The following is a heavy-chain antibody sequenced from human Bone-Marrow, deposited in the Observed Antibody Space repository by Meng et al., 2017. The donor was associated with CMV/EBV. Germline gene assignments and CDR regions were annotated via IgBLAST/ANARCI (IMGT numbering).Heavy chain of an antibody. Sequence: GESLKISCAASGFTFSSYGMHWVRQAPGKGLEWVAVISYDGSNKYYADSVKGRFTISRDNSKNTLYLQMNSLRAEDTAVYYCARDQSHNTTGTLYYYYYGMDVWGQGTTVTVSS. CDR2: ISYDGSNK. CDR1: GFTFSSYG. V-gene: IGHV3-30*19. J-gene: IGHJ6*02. D-gene: IGHD1-1*01. CDR3: ARDQSHNTTGTLYYYYYGMDV.